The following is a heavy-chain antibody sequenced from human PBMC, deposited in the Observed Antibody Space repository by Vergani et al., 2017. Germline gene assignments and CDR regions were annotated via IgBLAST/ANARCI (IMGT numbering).Heavy chain of an antibody. D-gene: IGHD3-22*01. V-gene: IGHV5-51*01. Sequence: EVQLVQSGAEVKKPGESLKISCQISGYSFTNYCIGWVPQMPGKGLEWMGIIHPADSDTRYSPSFQGQVPISVDKSISTAYLQRSSLRASDSAMYYCARLYGRDSSGSKYFDYWGQGTLVTVSS. CDR3: ARLYGRDSSGSKYFDY. J-gene: IGHJ4*02. CDR1: GYSFTNYC. CDR2: IHPADSDT.